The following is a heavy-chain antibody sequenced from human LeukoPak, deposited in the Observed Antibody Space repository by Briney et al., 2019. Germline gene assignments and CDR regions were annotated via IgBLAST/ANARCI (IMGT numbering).Heavy chain of an antibody. CDR3: ARAYGDLYFVY. Sequence: SETLSFTCTVSGGSIITYYWSWLRQPAGKGLEWIGRIYSSGRTNYHPSLESRVTMSVDTSENQFSLNLTSVTAADTAVYYCARAYGDLYFVYWGQGILVTVSS. CDR2: IYSSGRT. CDR1: GGSIITYY. J-gene: IGHJ4*02. V-gene: IGHV4-4*07. D-gene: IGHD4-17*01.